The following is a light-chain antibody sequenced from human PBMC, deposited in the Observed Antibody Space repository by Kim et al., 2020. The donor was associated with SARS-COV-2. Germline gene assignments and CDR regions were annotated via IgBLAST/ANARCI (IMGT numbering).Light chain of an antibody. CDR1: NIGSKN. V-gene: IGLV3-9*01. CDR2: RDS. CDR3: QLWDSSADVV. J-gene: IGLJ2*01. Sequence: VALRQTARITCGGDNIGSKNVHWYQQKPGQAPVLVIYRDSNRPSGIPDRFSGSNSGNTATLTISRAQAGDETNYYCQLWDSSADVVFGGGTQLTVL.